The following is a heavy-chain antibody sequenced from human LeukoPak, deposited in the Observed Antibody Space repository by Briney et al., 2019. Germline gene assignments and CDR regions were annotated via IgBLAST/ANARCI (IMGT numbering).Heavy chain of an antibody. V-gene: IGHV3-30*18. D-gene: IGHD3-3*01. CDR2: ISYDGSNK. CDR1: GFTFSSYG. CDR3: AKDFRSNVAAFDI. J-gene: IGHJ3*02. Sequence: PGGSLRLSCAASGFTFSSYGMHWVRQAPGKGLEWVAVISYDGSNKYYADSVKGRFTISRDNSKNTLYLQMNSLRAEDTAVYYCAKDFRSNVAAFDIWGQGTMVTVSS.